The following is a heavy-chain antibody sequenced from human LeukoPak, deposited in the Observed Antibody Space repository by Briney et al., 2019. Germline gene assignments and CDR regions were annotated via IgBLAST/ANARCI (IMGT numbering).Heavy chain of an antibody. Sequence: GGSLRLSCAASGFTFSTYWMHWVRQAPGKGLVWVSRVNGDGSSTNYADSVKGRFTISRDNSKNTLYLQMNSLRAEDTAVYYCTKDHAGPLDYWGQGTLVTVSS. J-gene: IGHJ4*02. D-gene: IGHD3-10*01. V-gene: IGHV3-74*01. CDR1: GFTFSTYW. CDR3: TKDHAGPLDY. CDR2: VNGDGSST.